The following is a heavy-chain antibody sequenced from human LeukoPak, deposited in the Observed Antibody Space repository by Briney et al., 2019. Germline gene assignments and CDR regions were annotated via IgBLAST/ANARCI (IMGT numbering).Heavy chain of an antibody. J-gene: IGHJ4*02. Sequence: ASVKVSCKASGYTFTSYDINWVRQATGQGLEWMGWMNPNSGNTGYAQKFQGRVTMTRNTSISTAYMELSSLRSEDTAVYHCARGILRQQLVHTYWGQGTLVTVSS. CDR1: GYTFTSYD. D-gene: IGHD6-13*01. CDR2: MNPNSGNT. CDR3: ARGILRQQLVHTY. V-gene: IGHV1-8*01.